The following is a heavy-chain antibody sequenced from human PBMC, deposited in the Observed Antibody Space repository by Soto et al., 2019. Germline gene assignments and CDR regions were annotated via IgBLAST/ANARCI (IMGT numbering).Heavy chain of an antibody. V-gene: IGHV4-39*01. Sequence: PSETLSLTCTVSGGSISSSSYDWGWIRQPPGKGLEWIGSIYYSGSTYYNPSLKSRVTISVDTSKNQFSLKLSSVTAADTAVYYCARGRSSIAAAGIKKYTLDYWGQGTLVTVSS. CDR3: ARGRSSIAAAGIKKYTLDY. CDR2: IYYSGST. J-gene: IGHJ4*02. D-gene: IGHD6-13*01. CDR1: GGSISSSSYD.